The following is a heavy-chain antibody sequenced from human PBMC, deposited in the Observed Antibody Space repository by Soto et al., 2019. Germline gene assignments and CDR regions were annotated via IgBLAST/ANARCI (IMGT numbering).Heavy chain of an antibody. Sequence: PSETLSLTCALDGGSFSGYYCSWIRQPPGKGLEWIGEINHSGSTNYNPSLKSRVTISVDTSKNQFSLKLSSVTAADTAVYYCARGRYSYGEYFVWFDPWGEGTLVT. CDR2: INHSGST. CDR3: ARGRYSYGEYFVWFDP. J-gene: IGHJ5*02. CDR1: GGSFSGYY. D-gene: IGHD5-18*01. V-gene: IGHV4-34*01.